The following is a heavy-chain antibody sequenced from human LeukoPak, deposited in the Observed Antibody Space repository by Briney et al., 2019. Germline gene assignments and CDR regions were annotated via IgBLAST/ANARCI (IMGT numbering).Heavy chain of an antibody. J-gene: IGHJ6*02. D-gene: IGHD1-26*01. CDR3: ARRWVDSYYYYGMDV. CDR1: GGSISSYY. V-gene: IGHV4-59*08. Sequence: SETLSLTCTVPGGSISSYYWSWIRQPPGKGLEWNGYIYYSGSTNYNPSLKSRVTISVDTSKNQFSLKLSSVTAADTAVYYWARRWVDSYYYYGMDVWGQGTTVTVSS. CDR2: IYYSGST.